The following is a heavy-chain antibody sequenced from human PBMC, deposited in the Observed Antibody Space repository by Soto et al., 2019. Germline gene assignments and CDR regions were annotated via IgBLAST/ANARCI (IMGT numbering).Heavy chain of an antibody. Sequence: QVQLVQSGAEVKKPGSSVKVSCKAPGGSFSTYAISWVRQAPGQGLEWMGGIIPIFGKPDYGQKFQGRVTITADESTTTAYMELSNLRSEDTAVYYCARDKDRVELGGYYYYAMDVWGQGTTVTVSS. V-gene: IGHV1-69*12. CDR3: ARDKDRVELGGYYYYAMDV. CDR1: GGSFSTYA. J-gene: IGHJ6*02. D-gene: IGHD1-26*01. CDR2: IIPIFGKP.